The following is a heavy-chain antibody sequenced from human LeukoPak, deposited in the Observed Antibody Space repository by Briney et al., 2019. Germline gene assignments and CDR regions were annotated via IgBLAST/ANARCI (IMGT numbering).Heavy chain of an antibody. J-gene: IGHJ4*02. CDR2: ISYDGSNK. Sequence: GGSLRLSCAASGFTFSSYAMSWVRQAPGKGLEWVAVISYDGSNKYYADSVKGRFTISRDNSKNTLYLQMNSLRAEDTAVYFCARKYDSSGFPFDYWGQGTLVTVSS. V-gene: IGHV3-30-3*01. D-gene: IGHD3-22*01. CDR1: GFTFSSYA. CDR3: ARKYDSSGFPFDY.